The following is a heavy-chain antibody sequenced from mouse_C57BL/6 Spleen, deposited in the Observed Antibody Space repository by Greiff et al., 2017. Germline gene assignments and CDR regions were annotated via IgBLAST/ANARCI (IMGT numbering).Heavy chain of an antibody. CDR1: GTIFSDFG. CDR2: VSSGRSTG. Sequence: EVKLLQSGGGLAKPGGSLKLSCPAFGTIFSDFGLHLVRQGPGKGLGGVAYVSSGRSTGDYADTVKGRVTVSRDNAKNTMFLQMTSRRSEDAAMYYYARWLLLYAMDYWGQGTSVTVSS. CDR3: ARWLLLYAMDY. V-gene: IGHV5-17*01. J-gene: IGHJ4*01. D-gene: IGHD2-3*01.